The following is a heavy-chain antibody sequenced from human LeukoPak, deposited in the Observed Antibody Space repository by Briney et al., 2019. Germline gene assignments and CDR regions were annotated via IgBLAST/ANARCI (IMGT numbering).Heavy chain of an antibody. CDR2: IHSSSSSI. CDR1: GFTFSTYI. V-gene: IGHV3-48*02. Sequence: GGSLRLSCAASGFTFSTYIMNWVRRAPGKGLEWISYIHSSSSSIYYADSVKGRFTISRDNAKNSLYLQMNSLRDEDTAVYYCARDRLRAGSFDIWGQGTMVTVSS. J-gene: IGHJ3*02. D-gene: IGHD2-21*02. CDR3: ARDRLRAGSFDI.